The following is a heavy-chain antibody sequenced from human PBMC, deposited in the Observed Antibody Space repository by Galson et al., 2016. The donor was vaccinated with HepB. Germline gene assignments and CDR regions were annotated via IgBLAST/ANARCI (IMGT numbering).Heavy chain of an antibody. CDR3: ARDAQFRFDY. CDR1: GYRFFTYG. CDR2: ISANSGNT. Sequence: SVKVSCKASGYRFFTYGISWVRQAPGQGLEWLGWISANSGNTIYAQKFQDRVTMTRDTSESTVYMDLRSLRSDDTAVYYCARDAQFRFDYWGQGTLVTVSS. V-gene: IGHV1-18*04. D-gene: IGHD4-11*01. J-gene: IGHJ4*02.